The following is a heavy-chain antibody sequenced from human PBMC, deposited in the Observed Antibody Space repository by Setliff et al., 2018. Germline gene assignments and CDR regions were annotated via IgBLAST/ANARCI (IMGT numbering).Heavy chain of an antibody. CDR1: GFTLDDYY. J-gene: IGHJ4*02. D-gene: IGHD4-4*01. V-gene: IGHV3-11*01. Sequence: GGSLRLSCEASGFTLDDYYMTWIRQAPGKGLEWISYISSSGYTIYYANSVKGRFSISKDNSKNTMYLQMNSLRDEDTAIYFCAKCTSWDSHYPYFDYWGQGALVTVSS. CDR2: ISSSGYTI. CDR3: AKCTSWDSHYPYFDY.